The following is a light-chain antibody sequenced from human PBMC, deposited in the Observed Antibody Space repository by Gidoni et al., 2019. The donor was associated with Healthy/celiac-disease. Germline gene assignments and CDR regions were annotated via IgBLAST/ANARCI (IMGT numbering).Light chain of an antibody. CDR1: SSDVGGYNY. J-gene: IGLJ3*02. CDR3: SSDTSSSTWV. CDR2: EVS. V-gene: IGLV2-14*01. Sequence: QSALTQPATGAGSPGQSITISCTVNSSDVGGYNYVPWYQQHPGKAPQLMIYEVSNRPSGVSSRFSGSKSGNTASLTMSGLQAEDEADYYRSSDTSSSTWVFGGGTKLTVL.